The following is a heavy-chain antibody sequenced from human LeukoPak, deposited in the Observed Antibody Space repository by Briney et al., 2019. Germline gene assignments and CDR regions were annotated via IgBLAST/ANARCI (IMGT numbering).Heavy chain of an antibody. V-gene: IGHV1-69*01. CDR1: GGTFSSYA. CDR3: ARDQEMATYKPHY. J-gene: IGHJ4*02. Sequence: ASVKVSCKASGGTFSSYAISWVRQAPGQGLEWMGGIIPIFGTANYAQKFQGGVTITADESTSTAYMELSSLRSEDTAVYYCARDQEMATYKPHYWGQGTLVTVSS. CDR2: IIPIFGTA. D-gene: IGHD5-24*01.